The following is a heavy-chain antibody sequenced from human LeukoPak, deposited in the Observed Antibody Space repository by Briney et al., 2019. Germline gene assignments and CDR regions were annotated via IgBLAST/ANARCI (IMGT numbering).Heavy chain of an antibody. CDR2: MNPNSGNT. J-gene: IGHJ6*03. V-gene: IGHV1-8*01. CDR3: ARVGGTGYSSSWYINYHYYYMDV. Sequence: ASVKVSCKASGYTFTSYDINWVRQATGQGLEWMGWMNPNSGNTGYAQKFQGRVTMTRNTSISTAYMELSSLRSEDTAVYYCARVGGTGYSSSWYINYHYYYMDVWGKGTTVTISS. D-gene: IGHD6-13*01. CDR1: GYTFTSYD.